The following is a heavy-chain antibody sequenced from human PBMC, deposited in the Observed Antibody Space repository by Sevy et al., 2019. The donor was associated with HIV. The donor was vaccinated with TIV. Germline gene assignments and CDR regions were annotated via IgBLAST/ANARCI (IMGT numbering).Heavy chain of an antibody. CDR2: INSDGSST. V-gene: IGHV3-74*01. J-gene: IGHJ5*02. Sequence: GGSLRLSCAASGFTFSSYWMHWVRQAPGKGLVWVSRINSDGSSTSYADSVKGRFTISRDNAKNTLYLQMNSLRAEDTAVYYGARGGYSSSWYEDWFDPWGQGTLVTVSS. CDR3: ARGGYSSSWYEDWFDP. CDR1: GFTFSSYW. D-gene: IGHD6-13*01.